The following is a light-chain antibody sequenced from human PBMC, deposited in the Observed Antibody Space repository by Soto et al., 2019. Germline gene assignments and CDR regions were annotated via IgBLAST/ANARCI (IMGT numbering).Light chain of an antibody. V-gene: IGKV3-20*01. Sequence: EIVLTQSPGTLSLSPGERVTLSCRASQSVSSSYLAWYQQKPGQAPRLLIYGASSRATGIPDRFSGSGSGTEFTLTISRLEPEDFALYYCQQYDSSPYTFGQGTQLEIK. J-gene: IGKJ2*01. CDR2: GAS. CDR1: QSVSSSY. CDR3: QQYDSSPYT.